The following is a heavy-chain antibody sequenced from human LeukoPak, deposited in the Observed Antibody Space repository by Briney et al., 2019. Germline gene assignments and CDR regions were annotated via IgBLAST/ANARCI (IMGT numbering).Heavy chain of an antibody. J-gene: IGHJ6*02. CDR1: GVSISSYY. CDR3: ARDGAYCSSTSCYFKFSYYYYYGMDV. Sequence: PSETLSLTCTVSGVSISSYYWSWIRQPPGKGLEWIGYIYYSGSTNCNPSLKSRVTISVDTSKSQFSLKLSSVTAADTAVYYCARDGAYCSSTSCYFKFSYYYYYGMDVWGQGTTVTVSS. V-gene: IGHV4-59*01. CDR2: IYYSGST. D-gene: IGHD2-2*01.